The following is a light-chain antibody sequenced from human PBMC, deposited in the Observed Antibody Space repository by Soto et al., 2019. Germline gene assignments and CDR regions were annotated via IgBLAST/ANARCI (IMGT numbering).Light chain of an antibody. J-gene: IGLJ3*02. CDR3: QTWGAGIQWV. CDR1: SGHSSSA. Sequence: QPVLTKSPSASAPLGASVKRTCTLSSGHSSSAIAWHQQQPEKGPRYLMKVNSDGSHKKGDGIPDRFSGSSSGAERYHTISGLQSEDEGDYYCQTWGAGIQWVFGGGTKLTVL. V-gene: IGLV4-69*01. CDR2: VNSDGSH.